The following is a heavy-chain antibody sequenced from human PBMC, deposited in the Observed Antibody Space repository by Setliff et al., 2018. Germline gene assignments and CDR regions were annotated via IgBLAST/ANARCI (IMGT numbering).Heavy chain of an antibody. V-gene: IGHV1-69-2*01. CDR2: VDPEDGHT. D-gene: IGHD3-10*01. J-gene: IGHJ4*02. Sequence: ASVKVSCKASGYTFTDYYMHWVQQAPGKGLEWMGRVDPEDGHTKYAEKFQGRITISADMSLDIAHMELGSLTSEDTAVYYCTTGLRNGVPYFDLWGQGTLVTVSS. CDR1: GYTFTDYY. CDR3: TTGLRNGVPYFDL.